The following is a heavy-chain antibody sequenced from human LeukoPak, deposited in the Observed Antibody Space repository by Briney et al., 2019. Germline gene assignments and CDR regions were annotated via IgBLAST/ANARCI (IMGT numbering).Heavy chain of an antibody. Sequence: PGGSLRLSCAASGFTFSSYAMSWVRQAPGKGLEWVSAISGSGGSTYYADSVKGRFTISRDNSKNTLYLQMNSLRAEDTAVYYCAKVGYSYYYYYMDVWGEGTTVTVSS. CDR1: GFTFSSYA. V-gene: IGHV3-23*01. CDR3: AKVGYSYYYYYMDV. J-gene: IGHJ6*03. D-gene: IGHD2-21*01. CDR2: ISGSGGST.